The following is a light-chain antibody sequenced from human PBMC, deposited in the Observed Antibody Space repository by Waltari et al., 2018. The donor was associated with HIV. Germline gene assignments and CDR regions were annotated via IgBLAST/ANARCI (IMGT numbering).Light chain of an antibody. CDR2: GVN. CDR1: RTDIGNYNY. J-gene: IGLJ3*02. Sequence: QSALTQPPSASGSPGQSVTISCSGTRTDIGNYNYVSWYQQHPGKVPKLIIYGVNKRPTGVPERSAGSRSGNTATLTVSGLEADDDADYYCSSYSGINDVGVFGGGTKLTVL. CDR3: SSYSGINDVGV. V-gene: IGLV2-8*01.